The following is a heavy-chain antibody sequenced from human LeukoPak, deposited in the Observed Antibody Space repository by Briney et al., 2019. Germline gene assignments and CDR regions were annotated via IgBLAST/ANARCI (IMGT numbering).Heavy chain of an antibody. CDR1: GYSISSGYY. Sequence: SETLTLTCSVSGYSISSGYYWGWIRQPPGKGLECIGIIYYSGSTNYNPSLKSRVTISVDTSKNQFSLKLSSVTAADTAVYYCAYTAMVPYYFDYWGQGTLVTVSS. CDR2: IYYSGST. J-gene: IGHJ4*02. D-gene: IGHD5-18*01. V-gene: IGHV4-38-2*01. CDR3: AYTAMVPYYFDY.